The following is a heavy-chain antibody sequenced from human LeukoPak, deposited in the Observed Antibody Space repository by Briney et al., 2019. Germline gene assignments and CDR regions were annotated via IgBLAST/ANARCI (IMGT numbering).Heavy chain of an antibody. V-gene: IGHV5-51*01. CDR1: GYSFTSYW. D-gene: IGHD2-2*01. J-gene: IGHJ4*02. Sequence: GESLKISCRGSGYSFTSYWIGWVRQMPGKGLEWMGIIYPGDSDTRYSPSFQGQVTISADKPISTAYLQWSSLKASDTAMYYCARRWASSTFDYFDYWGQGTLVTVSS. CDR2: IYPGDSDT. CDR3: ARRWASSTFDYFDY.